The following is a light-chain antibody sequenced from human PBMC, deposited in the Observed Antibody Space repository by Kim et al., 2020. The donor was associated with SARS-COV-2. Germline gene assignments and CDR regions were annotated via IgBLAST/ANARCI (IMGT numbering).Light chain of an antibody. CDR2: AAS. Sequence: SACVGDRVTITCRDSQGNTGYLAWFQQKPGKAPKLLIYAASTLQGGVPSRFSGSGSGTEFTLTIGSLQPEDFATYYCQQLNSYPPTFGQGTKLEI. CDR3: QQLNSYPPT. J-gene: IGKJ2*01. V-gene: IGKV1-9*01. CDR1: QGNTGY.